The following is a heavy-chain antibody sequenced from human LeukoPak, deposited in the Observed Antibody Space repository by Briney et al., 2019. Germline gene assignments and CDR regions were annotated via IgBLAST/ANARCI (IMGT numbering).Heavy chain of an antibody. V-gene: IGHV3-7*01. J-gene: IGHJ4*01. CDR3: ARDGTAPGLYFDL. Sequence: GGSLRLSCAVSGFTFSSYWMNWVRQAPGKGLEWVASIRQDGGEKSYVDSVKGRFTISRDNTKDSLYLQMSSLRAEDTAVYYCARDGTAPGLYFDLWGQGTVVTVSS. CDR1: GFTFSSYW. D-gene: IGHD6-13*01. CDR2: IRQDGGEK.